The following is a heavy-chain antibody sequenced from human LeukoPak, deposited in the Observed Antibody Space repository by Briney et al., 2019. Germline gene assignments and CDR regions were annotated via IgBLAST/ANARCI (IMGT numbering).Heavy chain of an antibody. V-gene: IGHV1-69*01. CDR2: IIPIFGTA. CDR1: AGNFSSYA. D-gene: IGHD6-13*01. Sequence: GASVKVSCKASAGNFSSYAISWVRQAPGQGLEWMGGIIPIFGTANYAQKFQGRVTITADESTSTAYMELSSLRSEDTAVYYCVRDLLLSAGYSNFFDYWGQGTLVTVSS. CDR3: VRDLLLSAGYSNFFDY. J-gene: IGHJ4*02.